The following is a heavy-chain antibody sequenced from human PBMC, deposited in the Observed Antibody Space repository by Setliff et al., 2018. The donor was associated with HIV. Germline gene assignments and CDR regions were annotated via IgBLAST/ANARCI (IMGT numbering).Heavy chain of an antibody. CDR2: INHSGST. J-gene: IGHJ5*02. CDR1: GGSFSDYY. D-gene: IGHD6-6*01. Sequence: ETLSLTCAVSGGSFSDYYWSWIRQPPGKGLEWIGEINHSGSTNYNPSLKSRXXXSVDTSKNQFSLKLSSVTAADTAVYYCARGGRSLAAQTWFDPWGQGTXXXVSS. CDR3: ARGGRSLAAQTWFDP. V-gene: IGHV4-34*01.